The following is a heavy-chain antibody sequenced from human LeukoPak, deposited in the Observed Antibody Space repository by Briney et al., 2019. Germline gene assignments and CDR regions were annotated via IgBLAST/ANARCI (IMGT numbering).Heavy chain of an antibody. CDR1: GYTFTSYG. J-gene: IGHJ1*01. CDR2: ISAYNGNT. D-gene: IGHD6-13*01. Sequence: ASVKVSCKASGYTFTSYGISWVRQAPGQGLEWMGWISAYNGNTNYAQKLQGRVTMTTDTSTSTAYMELRSLRSDDTAVYYCATAYSSIAAAGTEYFQHWGQGTLVTVSS. CDR3: ATAYSSIAAAGTEYFQH. V-gene: IGHV1-18*01.